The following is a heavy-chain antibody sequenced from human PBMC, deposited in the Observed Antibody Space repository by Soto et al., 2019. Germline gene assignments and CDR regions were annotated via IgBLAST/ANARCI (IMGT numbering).Heavy chain of an antibody. J-gene: IGHJ5*02. CDR1: GGSISSSSYY. CDR3: ARQGPGGFDP. CDR2: IYYSGST. V-gene: IGHV4-39*01. Sequence: SETLSLTCTVSGGSISSSSYYWGWIRQPPGKGLEWIGSIYYSGSTYYNPSLKSRVTISVDTSKNQFSLKLSSVTAVDTAVYYCARQGPGGFDPWGQGTLVTVSS.